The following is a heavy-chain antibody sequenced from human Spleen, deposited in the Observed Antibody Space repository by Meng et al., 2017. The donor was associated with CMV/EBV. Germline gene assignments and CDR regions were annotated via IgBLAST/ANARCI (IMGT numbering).Heavy chain of an antibody. J-gene: IGHJ4*02. D-gene: IGHD6-6*01. CDR3: AREAGSGSSGYYFDY. CDR2: INHSGST. CDR1: GGSFSGDY. Sequence: QVQLQQWGAGLLKPSETLSLTCAVYGGSFSGDYWSWIRQPPGKGLEWIGEINHSGSTNYNPSLKSRVTISVDTSKNQFSLKLSSVTAADTAVYYCAREAGSGSSGYYFDYWGQGTLVTVSS. V-gene: IGHV4-34*01.